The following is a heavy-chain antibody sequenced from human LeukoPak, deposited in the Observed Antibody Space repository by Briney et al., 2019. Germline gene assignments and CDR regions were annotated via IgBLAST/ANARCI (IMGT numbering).Heavy chain of an antibody. CDR1: GFTFSSYG. CDR2: ISYDGSNK. Sequence: PGGSLRLSCAASGFTFSSYGMHWVRQAPGKGLEWVAVISYDGSNKYYADSVKGRFTISRDNSKNTLYLQMNSLRAEDTAVYYCAKDPEPYGDYGVWFDPWGQGTLVTVSS. J-gene: IGHJ5*02. V-gene: IGHV3-30*18. D-gene: IGHD4-17*01. CDR3: AKDPEPYGDYGVWFDP.